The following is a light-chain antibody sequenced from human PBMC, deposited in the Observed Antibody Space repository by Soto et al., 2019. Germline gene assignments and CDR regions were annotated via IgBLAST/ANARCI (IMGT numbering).Light chain of an antibody. V-gene: IGKV3-20*01. CDR3: QQYGNSRWT. J-gene: IGKJ1*01. CDR2: GAS. Sequence: EILLTQSPGTLSLSPEEKATLSCRAIQSVSSRYLAWYQQKPGQAPGLLISGASTRATGIPDRFSGSGSGTDFTLTIRRLEPEDFAGYYWQQYGNSRWTFGQGTKVDIK. CDR1: QSVSSRY.